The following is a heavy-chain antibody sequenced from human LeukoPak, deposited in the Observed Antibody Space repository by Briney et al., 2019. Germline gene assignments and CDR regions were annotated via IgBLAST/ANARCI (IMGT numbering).Heavy chain of an antibody. CDR3: ARQTPSYFDY. J-gene: IGHJ4*02. CDR1: GFSFATYA. V-gene: IGHV3-23*01. CDR2: IADSGGVT. Sequence: PGGSLRLSCAASGFSFATYAMTWVRQAPGKGLEWVSAIADSGGVTYYADSVKGRFTISRDNSKNTLYLQMNSLRAEDTAVYYCARQTPSYFDYWGQGTLVTVSS.